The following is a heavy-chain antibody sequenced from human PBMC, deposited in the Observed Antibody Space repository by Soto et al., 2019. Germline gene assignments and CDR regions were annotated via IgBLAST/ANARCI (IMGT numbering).Heavy chain of an antibody. CDR1: GFTFSSYG. CDR3: AKDQREWADTMDRGSNDY. V-gene: IGHV3-30*18. CDR2: ISYDGSNK. Sequence: QVQLVESGGGVVQPGRSLRLSCAASGFTFSSYGMHWVRQAPGKGLERVAVISYDGSNKYYADSVKGRFTISRDNSKNTLYLQMNSLRAEDTAVYYCAKDQREWADTMDRGSNDYWGQGTLVSVSS. J-gene: IGHJ4*02. D-gene: IGHD3-10*01.